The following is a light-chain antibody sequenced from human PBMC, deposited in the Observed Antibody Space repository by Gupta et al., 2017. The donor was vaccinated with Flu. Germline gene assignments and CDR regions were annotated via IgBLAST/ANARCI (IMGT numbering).Light chain of an antibody. Sequence: DIQMTQSPSTLSAAVGDRVTITCRATQSISVWLSWYQQKPGKAPNLLIDKASNLDSGVPSRFSSSGSGTEFTLTISSLQPDYSATYYCQQYSGYPRTCGQGTKVEI. V-gene: IGKV1-5*03. J-gene: IGKJ1*01. CDR3: QQYSGYPRT. CDR1: QSISVW. CDR2: KAS.